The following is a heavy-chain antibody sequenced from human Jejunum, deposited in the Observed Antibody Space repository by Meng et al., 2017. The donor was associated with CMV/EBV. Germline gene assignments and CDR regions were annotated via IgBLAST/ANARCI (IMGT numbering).Heavy chain of an antibody. V-gene: IGHV4-59*08. CDR1: GGSISTYY. Sequence: GPREESGPGLVKPSETLSLPCAVSGGSISTYYWSWIRQPPGKGLEWIGNNYYSGSTNYNPSLASRVTISVDSSKNQFSLKLSSVTAADTAVYYCARHQNGGTYPLDYWGQGTLVTVSS. D-gene: IGHD3-16*02. CDR2: NYYSGST. J-gene: IGHJ4*02. CDR3: ARHQNGGTYPLDY.